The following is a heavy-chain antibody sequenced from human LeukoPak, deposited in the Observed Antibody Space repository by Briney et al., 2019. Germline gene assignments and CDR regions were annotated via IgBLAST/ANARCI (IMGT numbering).Heavy chain of an antibody. J-gene: IGHJ4*02. D-gene: IGHD6-19*01. CDR1: GFTFSSYS. CDR3: ARSSPYSGSLDY. Sequence: GGSLRLSCAASGFTFSSYSMNWVRQAPGKGLEWVSSISSSSSSYIYYADSVKGRFTISRDNAKNSLYLQMNSLRAEDTAVYYCARSSPYSGSLDYWGQGTLVTVSS. V-gene: IGHV3-21*01. CDR2: ISSSSSSYI.